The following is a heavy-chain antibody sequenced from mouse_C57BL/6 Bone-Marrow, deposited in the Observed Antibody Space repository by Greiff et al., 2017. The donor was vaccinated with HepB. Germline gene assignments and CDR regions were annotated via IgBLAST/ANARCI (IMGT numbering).Heavy chain of an antibody. Sequence: QVQLQQSGAELVRPGTSVKMSCKASGYTFTNYWIGWAKQRPGHGLEWIGDIYPGGGYTNYNEKFKGKATLTADKSSRTAYMQFSSLTSEDSALYYCARLRLTTVGGFDYWGQGTTLTVSA. D-gene: IGHD1-1*01. J-gene: IGHJ2*01. CDR1: GYTFTNYW. CDR2: IYPGGGYT. CDR3: ARLRLTTVGGFDY. V-gene: IGHV1-63*01.